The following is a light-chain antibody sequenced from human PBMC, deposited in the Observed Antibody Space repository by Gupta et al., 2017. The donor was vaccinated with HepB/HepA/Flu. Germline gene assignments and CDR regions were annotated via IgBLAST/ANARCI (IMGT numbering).Light chain of an antibody. V-gene: IGLV2-8*01. Sequence: QSALTQPPSASGSPGQSVTIPCTGTSSDIGGYNYVSWYQQHPGKAPKVMIYEVNKRPSGVSDRFSGSKSGNTASLTVSGLQAEDEADYYCSSYGGSNNLVFGGGTKLTVL. CDR3: SSYGGSNNLV. J-gene: IGLJ3*02. CDR1: SSDIGGYNY. CDR2: EVN.